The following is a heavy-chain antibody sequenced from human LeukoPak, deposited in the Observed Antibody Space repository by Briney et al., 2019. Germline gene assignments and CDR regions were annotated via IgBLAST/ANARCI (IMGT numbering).Heavy chain of an antibody. CDR1: GGSISSYY. Sequence: SETLSLTCTVSGGSISSYYWSWIRQPPGKGLEWIGYIYYSGSTNYNPSLKSRVTISVDTSKNQFSLKLSSVTAADTAVYYCARSSGSYSRFQHWGQGTLVTVSS. CDR2: IYYSGST. CDR3: ARSSGSYSRFQH. J-gene: IGHJ1*01. V-gene: IGHV4-59*08. D-gene: IGHD1-26*01.